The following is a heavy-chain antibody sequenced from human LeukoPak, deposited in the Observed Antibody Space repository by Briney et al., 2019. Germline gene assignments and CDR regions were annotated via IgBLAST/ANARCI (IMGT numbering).Heavy chain of an antibody. D-gene: IGHD3-10*01. CDR1: GGSISSSDYY. CDR3: ARDLRAGVWFGF. CDR2: ISYSGST. V-gene: IGHV4-39*07. J-gene: IGHJ4*02. Sequence: SETLSLTCTVSGGSISSSDYYWGWIRQPPGKGLEWIGSISYSGSTYYSPSLKSRVTMSLDTSKNQFSLKMRSVTAADTAVYYCARDLRAGVWFGFWGQGALVTVSS.